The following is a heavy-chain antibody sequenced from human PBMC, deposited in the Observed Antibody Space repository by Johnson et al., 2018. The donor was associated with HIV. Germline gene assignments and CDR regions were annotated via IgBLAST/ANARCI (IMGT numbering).Heavy chain of an antibody. CDR2: ISWNRGSI. J-gene: IGHJ3*02. Sequence: VQLVESGGGLVQPGRSLRLSCVASGFTFDDYAMHWVRQAPGKGLEWVSGISWNRGSIGYVDSVKGRFTISRDNAKNSLYLQMNSLRAEDTALYYGAKDTSPSTVTGAFEIWGQGTMVTVSS. CDR3: AKDTSPSTVTGAFEI. V-gene: IGHV3-9*01. CDR1: GFTFDDYA. D-gene: IGHD4-17*01.